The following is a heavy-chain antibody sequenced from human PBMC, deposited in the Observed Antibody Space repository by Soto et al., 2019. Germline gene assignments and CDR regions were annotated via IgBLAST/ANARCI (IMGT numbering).Heavy chain of an antibody. Sequence: PGGSLRLSCAASGFTFSSYSMNWVRQAPGKGLEWVSYTSSSSSTIYYADSVKGRFTISRDNAKNSLYLQMNSLRDEDTAVYYCARVIAAAGVGYYYYGMDVWGQGTTVTVSS. D-gene: IGHD6-13*01. CDR1: GFTFSSYS. CDR3: ARVIAAAGVGYYYYGMDV. V-gene: IGHV3-48*02. CDR2: TSSSSSTI. J-gene: IGHJ6*02.